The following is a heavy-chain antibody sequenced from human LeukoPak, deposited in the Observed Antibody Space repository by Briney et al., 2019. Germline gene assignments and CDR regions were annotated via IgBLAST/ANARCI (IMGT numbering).Heavy chain of an antibody. D-gene: IGHD1-26*01. CDR2: IYLGDSDT. CDR3: ARLWEPRYCFDY. CDR1: GYSFTSYW. V-gene: IGHV5-51*01. J-gene: IGHJ4*02. Sequence: GESLKISCKGSGYSFTSYWIGWVRQMPGKGLEWMGIIYLGDSDTRYSPSFQGQVTISADKSTSTAYLQWSSLKASDTAIYYCARLWEPRYCFDYWGQGTLVTVSS.